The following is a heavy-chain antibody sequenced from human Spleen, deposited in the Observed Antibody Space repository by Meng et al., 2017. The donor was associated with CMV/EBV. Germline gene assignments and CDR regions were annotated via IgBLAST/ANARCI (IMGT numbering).Heavy chain of an antibody. V-gene: IGHV5-51*01. CDR2: IYPGDSDT. D-gene: IGHD2-15*01. J-gene: IGHJ4*02. Sequence: GESLKISCKGSGYSFTNSWLGWVRQMPGKGLEWVGIIYPGDSDTRYSPSFQGQVSISADKSISTAYLQWSSLKASDTAMYYCARLGGGNAISNFDFWGQGTLVTVSS. CDR3: ARLGGGNAISNFDF. CDR1: GYSFTNSW.